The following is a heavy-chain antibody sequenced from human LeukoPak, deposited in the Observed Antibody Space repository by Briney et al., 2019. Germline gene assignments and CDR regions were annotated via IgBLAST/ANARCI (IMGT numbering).Heavy chain of an antibody. Sequence: GGSLRLSCAASGFTVSSNYMSWVRQAPGKGLEWVSVIYSGGSTYYADTVKGRFTISRDNSKNTLYLQMNSLRAEDTAVYYCAKDRGYYYDSSGLFDYWGQGTLVTVSS. CDR3: AKDRGYYYDSSGLFDY. CDR2: IYSGGST. CDR1: GFTVSSNY. J-gene: IGHJ4*02. D-gene: IGHD3-22*01. V-gene: IGHV3-53*05.